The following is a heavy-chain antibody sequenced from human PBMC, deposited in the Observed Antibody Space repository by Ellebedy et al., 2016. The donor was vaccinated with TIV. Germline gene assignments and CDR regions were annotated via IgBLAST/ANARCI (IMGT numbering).Heavy chain of an antibody. D-gene: IGHD3-9*01. CDR1: GFTFSNYA. Sequence: GESLKISCAASGFTFSNYALHWVRQAPGKGLEWVAVISFDGTYNYYADSVQGRFTISRDNSKNTLYLQMSSRRAEDTAVYYCTGDSMDDYDLLTVQYYFDFWGQGTLVTVSS. CDR3: TGDSMDDYDLLTVQYYFDF. J-gene: IGHJ4*02. CDR2: ISFDGTYN. V-gene: IGHV3-30*04.